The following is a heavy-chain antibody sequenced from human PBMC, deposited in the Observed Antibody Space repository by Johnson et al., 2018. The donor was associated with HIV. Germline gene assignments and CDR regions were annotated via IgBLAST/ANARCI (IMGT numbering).Heavy chain of an antibody. D-gene: IGHD3-22*01. J-gene: IGHJ3*02. V-gene: IGHV3-30*02. Sequence: VQLVESGGGVVQPGGSLRLSCAASGFTFSSYGMHWVRQAPGKGLEWVAFIRYDVSNKYYADSVKGRFTISRDNSKNTLYLQMNSLRAEDTAVYYCAKIRITMIVVVEGVDAFDIWGQGTMVTVSS. CDR3: AKIRITMIVVVEGVDAFDI. CDR2: IRYDVSNK. CDR1: GFTFSSYG.